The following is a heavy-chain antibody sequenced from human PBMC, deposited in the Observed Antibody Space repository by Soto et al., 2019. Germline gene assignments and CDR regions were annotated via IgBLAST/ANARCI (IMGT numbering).Heavy chain of an antibody. Sequence: ASVKVSCKTSGYSFTGNSIHWLRQAPGQGLEWMGLINPNTGGTYFAQKFQGRVTLTTDTSISTAYMELSSLRSDDTAIYYCARDRSGSYDDWGQGTLVTVSS. D-gene: IGHD1-26*01. CDR1: GYSFTGNS. V-gene: IGHV1-2*02. J-gene: IGHJ4*02. CDR2: INPNTGGT. CDR3: ARDRSGSYDD.